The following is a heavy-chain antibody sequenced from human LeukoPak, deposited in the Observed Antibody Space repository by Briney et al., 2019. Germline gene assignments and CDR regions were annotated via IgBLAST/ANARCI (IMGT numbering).Heavy chain of an antibody. CDR1: GFTFIDYA. V-gene: IGHV3-30-3*01. CDR2: ISKDGSDK. CDR3: ARDYWWNYDY. D-gene: IGHD1-7*01. Sequence: GGSLRLSCAASGFTFIDYAMPWAPQAPAKGLEWVAVISKDGSDKYYPGSVRGRFTISRDNSKNTIYLQMDSLRAEDTAIYYCARDYWWNYDYWGQGTLVTVSS. J-gene: IGHJ4*02.